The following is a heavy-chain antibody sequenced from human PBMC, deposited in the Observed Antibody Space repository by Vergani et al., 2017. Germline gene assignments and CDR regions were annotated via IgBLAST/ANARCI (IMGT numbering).Heavy chain of an antibody. CDR2: INPNSGGT. J-gene: IGHJ6*02. V-gene: IGHV1-2*04. CDR3: ARDFRRYYDSSGYYYYYGMDV. D-gene: IGHD3-22*01. Sequence: QVQLVQSGAEVKKPGASVKVSCKASGYTFTGYYMHWVRQAPGQGLEWMGWINPNSGGTNYAQKFQGWVTMTRDTSISTAYMELSRLRSDDTAVYYCARDFRRYYDSSGYYYYYGMDVWGQGTTVTVSS. CDR1: GYTFTGYY.